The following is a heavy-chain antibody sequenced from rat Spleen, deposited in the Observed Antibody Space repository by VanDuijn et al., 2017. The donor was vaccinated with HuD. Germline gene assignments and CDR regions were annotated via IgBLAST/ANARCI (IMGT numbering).Heavy chain of an antibody. V-gene: IGHV2-41*01. D-gene: IGHD1-1*01. Sequence: QVQLKESGPGLVQPSQTLSLTCTVAGFSLTSYNVHWVRQPPGKGLEWMGVIWKNGGTRYNSALKSRLSISKDIAKSQVFLKMNSLQTEDTATYYCARDLSSGDSYWGQGVMVTVSS. J-gene: IGHJ2*01. CDR3: ARDLSSGDSY. CDR2: IWKNGGT. CDR1: GFSLTSYN.